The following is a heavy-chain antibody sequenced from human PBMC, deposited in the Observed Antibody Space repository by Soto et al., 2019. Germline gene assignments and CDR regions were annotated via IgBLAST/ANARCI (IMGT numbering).Heavy chain of an antibody. CDR2: ISAYNGNT. J-gene: IGHJ4*02. Sequence: ASVTVSCTASGYTFISYGISWVRQAPGQGLEWMGWISAYNGNTNYAQKLQYIVTMTTHTPTSTSYMERRSLRFADTAVYYCARGGTGEGFDYWGKGT. CDR1: GYTFISYG. CDR3: ARGGTGEGFDY. D-gene: IGHD3-10*01. V-gene: IGHV1-18*01.